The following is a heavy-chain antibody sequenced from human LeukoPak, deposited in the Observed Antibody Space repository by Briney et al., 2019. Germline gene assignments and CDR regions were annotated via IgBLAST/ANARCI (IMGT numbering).Heavy chain of an antibody. Sequence: GGSLRLSCAASGFTFSSYWMHWVRQAPGKGLVWVSRINTDGSSTTYADSVKGRFTISRDNAESTLYLQMNSLRVEDTAVYYCARDPEEWEQPADYWGQGILVTVSS. V-gene: IGHV3-74*01. CDR2: INTDGSST. D-gene: IGHD1-26*01. CDR1: GFTFSSYW. J-gene: IGHJ4*02. CDR3: ARDPEEWEQPADY.